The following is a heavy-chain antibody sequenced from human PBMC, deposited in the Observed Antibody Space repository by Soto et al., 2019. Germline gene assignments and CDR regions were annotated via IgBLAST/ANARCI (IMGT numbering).Heavy chain of an antibody. Sequence: GGSLRLSCAASGFTFSTYWMSWVRQAPGKGLEWLANIKEDGSEEYYVDSLKGRFTISRDNAKNSLYVQMNSLRVEDTAVYYCARGGIGYCSGGTCFYTAFDIWGQGSMVTVSS. CDR2: IKEDGSEE. V-gene: IGHV3-7*01. J-gene: IGHJ3*02. CDR1: GFTFSTYW. D-gene: IGHD2-15*01. CDR3: ARGGIGYCSGGTCFYTAFDI.